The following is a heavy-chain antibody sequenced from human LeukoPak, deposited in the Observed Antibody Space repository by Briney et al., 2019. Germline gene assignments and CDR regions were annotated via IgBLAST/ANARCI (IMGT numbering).Heavy chain of an antibody. J-gene: IGHJ6*02. V-gene: IGHV1-69*13. D-gene: IGHD3-3*01. CDR1: GGTFSSYA. Sequence: WASVKVSCKASGGTFSSYAISWVRQAPGQGLEWMGGIIPIFGTANYAQKFQGRVTITADESTSTAYMELSSLRSEDTAVYYCARESGSLYYDFWSGPTGDYYGMDVWGQGTTVTVSS. CDR2: IIPIFGTA. CDR3: ARESGSLYYDFWSGPTGDYYGMDV.